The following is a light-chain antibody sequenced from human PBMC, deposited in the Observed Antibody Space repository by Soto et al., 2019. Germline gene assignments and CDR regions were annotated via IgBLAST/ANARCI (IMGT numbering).Light chain of an antibody. CDR2: GAS. Sequence: DIQMTQSPSSLSASIGDRVTITCQASQDIKKYLSWYQQKPGRAPKLLIYGASNLEAGVRSRFSGIGYGTDVTLAITSLQPEDIATYYGHHDDNLPPLSFGPGTKV. CDR1: QDIKKY. CDR3: HHDDNLPPLS. V-gene: IGKV1-33*01. J-gene: IGKJ3*01.